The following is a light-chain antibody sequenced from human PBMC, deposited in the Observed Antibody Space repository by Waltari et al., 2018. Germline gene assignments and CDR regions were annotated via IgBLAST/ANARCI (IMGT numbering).Light chain of an antibody. CDR1: SLRRYS. V-gene: IGLV3-19*01. CDR3: LSRDSSSTRL. CDR2: GQD. J-gene: IGLJ3*02. Sequence: SSELTQDPAVSVVLGQTVTITCQGDSLRRYSASWYQQRPGQAPILVLYGQDNRPSGTPDRFSGSTSGDTATLTITGAQAEDEADYYCLSRDSSSTRLFGGGTRLTV.